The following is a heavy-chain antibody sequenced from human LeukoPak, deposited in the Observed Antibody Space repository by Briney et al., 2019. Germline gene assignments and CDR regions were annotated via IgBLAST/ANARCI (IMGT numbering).Heavy chain of an antibody. J-gene: IGHJ6*03. Sequence: GGSLRLSCAASGFTFSNAWMSWVRQAPGKGLEWVGRIKSKTDGGTTDYAAPVKGRFTISRDDSKNTLYLQMNSLRAEDTAVYYCAKDFSVATITYYYYYYYMDVWGKGTTVTISS. CDR1: GFTFSNAW. CDR2: IKSKTDGGTT. V-gene: IGHV3-15*01. CDR3: AKDFSVATITYYYYYYYMDV. D-gene: IGHD5-12*01.